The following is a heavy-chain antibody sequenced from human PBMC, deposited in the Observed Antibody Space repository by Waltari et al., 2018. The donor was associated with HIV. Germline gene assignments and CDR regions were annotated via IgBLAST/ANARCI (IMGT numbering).Heavy chain of an antibody. Sequence: QLQLQESGPGLVKPSETLSLTCTVSGGSISSSSYYWGWIRQPPGKGLEWIGSIYYSGSTYYNPSLKSRVTISVDTSKNQFSLKLSSVTAADTAVYYCARDQRGWAIFGVAQSWYYFDYWGQGTLVTVSS. CDR3: ARDQRGWAIFGVAQSWYYFDY. CDR1: GGSISSSSYY. D-gene: IGHD3-3*01. V-gene: IGHV4-39*07. J-gene: IGHJ4*02. CDR2: IYYSGST.